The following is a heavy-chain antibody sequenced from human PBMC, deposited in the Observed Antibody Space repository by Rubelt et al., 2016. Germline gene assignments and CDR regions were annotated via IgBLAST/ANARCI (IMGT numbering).Heavy chain of an antibody. J-gene: IGHJ6*03. CDR3: ARSTSYYCYMDV. V-gene: IGHV3-69-1*02. CDR1: GFTVNDNY. Sequence: SGFTVNDNYMNWVRQAPGKGLDWVSHISSSSTIYYADSVTGRFTISRDNAKNSWYLHMHSLGAEDTAVYYCARSTSYYCYMDVWGRGTTVTVSS. CDR2: ISSSSTI. D-gene: IGHD2-2*01.